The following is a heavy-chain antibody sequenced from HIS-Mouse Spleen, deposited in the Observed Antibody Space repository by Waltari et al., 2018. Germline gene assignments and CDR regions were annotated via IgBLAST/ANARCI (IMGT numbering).Heavy chain of an antibody. D-gene: IGHD3-3*01. CDR1: GGSISSSSYS. V-gene: IGHV4-39*07. CDR2: IYYSGST. CDR3: ARDEKSYDFWSGYYLGGANWFDP. Sequence: QLQLQESGPGLVKPSETLSLTCTVSGGSISSSSYSWGWIRHPPGQGLDGIGSIYYSGSTYYNPSLKSRVTISVDTSKNQFSLKLSSVTAADTAVYYCARDEKSYDFWSGYYLGGANWFDPWGQGTLVTVSS. J-gene: IGHJ5*02.